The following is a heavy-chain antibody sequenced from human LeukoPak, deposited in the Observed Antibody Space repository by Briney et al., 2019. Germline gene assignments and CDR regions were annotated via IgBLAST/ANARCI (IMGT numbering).Heavy chain of an antibody. Sequence: SETLSLTCTVSGGSISSGSYYWGWVRQPPGKGLEWIGSISYSGTTYHNLSLKSRVTLSVDTSKNQFSLKLSSVTAADTALYYCARHLRGGSIWFDYWGQGTLVTVSS. CDR1: GGSISSGSYY. D-gene: IGHD6-13*01. CDR2: ISYSGTT. V-gene: IGHV4-39*01. CDR3: ARHLRGGSIWFDY. J-gene: IGHJ4*02.